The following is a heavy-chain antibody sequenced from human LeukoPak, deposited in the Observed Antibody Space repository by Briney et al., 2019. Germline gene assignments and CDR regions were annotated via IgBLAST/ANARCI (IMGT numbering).Heavy chain of an antibody. D-gene: IGHD1-1*01. CDR1: GFSFRSYS. CDR3: ARDRLEAGETFCS. J-gene: IGHJ5*02. V-gene: IGHV3-21*01. Sequence: GGSLTLLCAASGFSFRSYSMDWVRQAPGKALEWVSSITGSSSYISYADSVKGRFTISRDNAENSLFLQMNSLRPEDTAVYFCARDRLEAGETFCSWGQGTLVTVSS. CDR2: ITGSSSYI.